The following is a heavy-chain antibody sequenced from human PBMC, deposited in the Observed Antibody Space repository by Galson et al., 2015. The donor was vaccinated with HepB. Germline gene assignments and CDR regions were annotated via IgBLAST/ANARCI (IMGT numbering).Heavy chain of an antibody. CDR3: ARAGWGYCSGSSCYSIWYFDL. D-gene: IGHD2-15*01. CDR2: ISAYNDNT. CDR1: GYTFSSYG. J-gene: IGHJ2*01. V-gene: IGHV1-18*01. Sequence: SVKVSCKASGYTFSSYGISWVRQAPGQGLEWLGWISAYNDNTNYAQKLQDRVTMTTDTSTSTAYMELRSLRSDDTAVYYCARAGWGYCSGSSCYSIWYFDLRGRGTLVTVSS.